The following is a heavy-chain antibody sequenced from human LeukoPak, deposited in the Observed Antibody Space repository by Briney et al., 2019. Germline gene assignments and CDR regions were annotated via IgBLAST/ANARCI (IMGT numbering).Heavy chain of an antibody. CDR1: GFTFSSYE. V-gene: IGHV3-48*03. J-gene: IGHJ4*02. D-gene: IGHD1-26*01. CDR3: ARDATPIVGPYDY. CDR2: ISSSGSTI. Sequence: PGGSLRLSCAASGFTFSSYEMNWVRQAPGKGLEWASYISSSGSTIYYADSVKGRFTISRDNAKNSLYLQMNSLRAEDTAVYYCARDATPIVGPYDYWGQGTLVTVSS.